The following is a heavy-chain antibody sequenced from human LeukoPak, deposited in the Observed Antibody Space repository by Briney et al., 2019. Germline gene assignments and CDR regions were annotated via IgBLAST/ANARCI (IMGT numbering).Heavy chain of an antibody. CDR2: IYSGGST. V-gene: IGHV3-53*01. D-gene: IGHD2-15*01. J-gene: IGHJ4*02. CDR1: GFTFSSYS. CDR3: AREWESGGLVLDS. Sequence: PGGSLRLSCAASGFTFSSYSMSWVRQAPGKGLEWVSVIYSGGSTHYADSVKGRFTISRDNSKNTLYLQMNSLRAEDTAVYYCAREWESGGLVLDSWGQGTLVIVSS.